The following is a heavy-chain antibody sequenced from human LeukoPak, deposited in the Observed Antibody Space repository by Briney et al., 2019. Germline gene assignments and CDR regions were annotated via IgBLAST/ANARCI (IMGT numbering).Heavy chain of an antibody. V-gene: IGHV3-23*01. J-gene: IGHJ4*02. Sequence: GGSLRLSCAASGFTFSSYAMSWVRQAPGKGLEWVSAISGSGGSTYYADSVKGRFTISRDNSKNTLYLQMNSLRAEDTAVYCCANLPTYYYDSSGYYSDYWGQGTLVTVSS. D-gene: IGHD3-22*01. CDR2: ISGSGGST. CDR1: GFTFSSYA. CDR3: ANLPTYYYDSSGYYSDY.